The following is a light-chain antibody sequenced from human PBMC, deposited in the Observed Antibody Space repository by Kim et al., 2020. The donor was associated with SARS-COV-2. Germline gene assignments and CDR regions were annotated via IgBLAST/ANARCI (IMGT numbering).Light chain of an antibody. CDR1: QSVSSS. CDR3: QQYNNWPLT. CDR2: GAF. J-gene: IGKJ1*01. Sequence: EVVMTQSPATLSVSPGERATLSCRASQSVSSSLAWYQQKPGQAPRLLIYGAFTRATGIPARFSGSGSGTEFTLTISSLQSEDFAVYYCQQYNNWPLTFGQGTKVDIK. V-gene: IGKV3-15*01.